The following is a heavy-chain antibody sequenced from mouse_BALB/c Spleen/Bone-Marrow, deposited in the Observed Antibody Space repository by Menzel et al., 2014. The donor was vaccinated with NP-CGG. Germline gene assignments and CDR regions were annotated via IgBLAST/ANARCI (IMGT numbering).Heavy chain of an antibody. CDR3: ARLGYYGSFAY. J-gene: IGHJ3*01. V-gene: IGHV4-1*02. D-gene: IGHD1-2*01. CDR2: INPDSNTI. Sequence: EVKLVESGGGLVQPGGSLKLSCAASGFDFSRYWMSWVRQAPGKGLEWIGEINPDSNTINYTPSLKDKFIISRDNAKNTLYLQMSNVRSEDTALYYCARLGYYGSFAYWGQGTLVTVSA. CDR1: GFDFSRYW.